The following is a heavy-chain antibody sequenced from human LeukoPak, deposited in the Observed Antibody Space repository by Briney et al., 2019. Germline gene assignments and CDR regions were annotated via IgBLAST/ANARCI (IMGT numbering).Heavy chain of an antibody. CDR1: GFTFSSYA. J-gene: IGHJ5*02. D-gene: IGHD6-19*01. CDR2: ISYDGSNK. V-gene: IGHV3-30*04. CDR3: ATGGGSGWYNWFDP. Sequence: GGSLRLSCAASGFTFSSYAMHWVRQAPGKGLEWVAVISYDGSNKYYADSVKGRFTISRDNSKNTLYLQMNSLRAEDTAVYYCATGGGSGWYNWFDPWGQGTLVTVSS.